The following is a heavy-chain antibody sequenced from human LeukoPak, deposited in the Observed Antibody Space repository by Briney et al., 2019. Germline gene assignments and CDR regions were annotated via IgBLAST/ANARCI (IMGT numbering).Heavy chain of an antibody. J-gene: IGHJ4*02. V-gene: IGHV3-74*01. CDR1: GFTFKSSW. CDR3: ARDWGGSGPTSHDY. D-gene: IGHD3-16*01. CDR2: ISSDGTNT. Sequence: GGSLRLSCAASGFTFKSSWMHWVRHPPGRGPVWVSRISSDGTNTRYADSVGGRFTVSRDNAKNTLYLQMNSLRVEDSAVYYCARDWGGSGPTSHDYWGQGTLVTVSS.